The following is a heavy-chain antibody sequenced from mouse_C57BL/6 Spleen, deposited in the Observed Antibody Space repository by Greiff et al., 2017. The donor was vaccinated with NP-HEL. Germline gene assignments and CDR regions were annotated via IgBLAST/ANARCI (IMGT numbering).Heavy chain of an antibody. V-gene: IGHV1-76*01. CDR2: IYPGSGNT. Sequence: QVQLQQSGAELVRPGASVKLSCKASGYTFTDYYINWVKQRPGQGLEWIARIYPGSGNTYYNEKFKGKATLTAEKSSSPAYMQLSSLTSEDSAVYFCARDGYYYFDYWGQGTTLTVSS. CDR1: GYTFTDYY. J-gene: IGHJ2*01. D-gene: IGHD2-3*01. CDR3: ARDGYYYFDY.